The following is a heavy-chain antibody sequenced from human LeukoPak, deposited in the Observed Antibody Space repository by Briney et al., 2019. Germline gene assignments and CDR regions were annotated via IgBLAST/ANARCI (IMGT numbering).Heavy chain of an antibody. V-gene: IGHV4-59*01. Sequence: SETLSLTCTVSGGSISSYYWSWIRQPPGKGLEWIGCIYYSGSTNYNPSLKSRVTISVDTSKNQFSLKLSSVTAADTAVYYCARGYGDFRVEGRYFHSWGQGTLVTVSS. CDR3: ARGYGDFRVEGRYFHS. CDR1: GGSISSYY. D-gene: IGHD4-17*01. J-gene: IGHJ4*02. CDR2: IYYSGST.